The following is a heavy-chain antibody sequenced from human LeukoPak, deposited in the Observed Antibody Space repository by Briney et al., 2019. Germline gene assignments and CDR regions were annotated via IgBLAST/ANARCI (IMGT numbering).Heavy chain of an antibody. Sequence: SETLSLTCTVSGGSISSYYLSWIRQPAGKGLEWIGRIYSRVTTYNPSLKSRVTMSADTSRNHVSLTLNSVTAADTAVYYCARDSGTTGEVKFDPWGQGTLVTVSS. V-gene: IGHV4-4*07. CDR3: ARDSGTTGEVKFDP. CDR2: IYSRVT. CDR1: GGSISSYY. D-gene: IGHD3-10*01. J-gene: IGHJ5*02.